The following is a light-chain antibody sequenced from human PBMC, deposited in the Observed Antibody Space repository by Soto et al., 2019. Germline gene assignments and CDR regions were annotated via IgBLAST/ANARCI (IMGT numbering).Light chain of an antibody. CDR2: EVT. J-gene: IGLJ1*01. V-gene: IGLV2-23*02. CDR1: SGDVGSYSP. CDR3: CSYAGGDTFFL. Sequence: QSVLTQPASVSGSPGQSITISCTGTSGDVGSYSPVSWYQQLPGKAPKLIIYEVTKRPSGVSNRFSGSKSGNTASLTISGHQAEDEAEYFCCSYAGGDTFFLFGTGTKVTVL.